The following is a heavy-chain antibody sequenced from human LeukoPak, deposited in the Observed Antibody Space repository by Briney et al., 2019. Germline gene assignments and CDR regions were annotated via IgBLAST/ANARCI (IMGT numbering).Heavy chain of an antibody. J-gene: IGHJ4*02. CDR1: GGSISSGDYY. CDR3: ARSIVGYDWNFDQ. V-gene: IGHV4-30-4*01. D-gene: IGHD1-26*01. Sequence: SETLSLTCTVSGGSISSGDYYWSWIRQPPGKSLDWIGYIYFTGSTNYNPSLESRVTMSVDTSKNQFSLYLSSVTAADTAIYYCARSIVGYDWNFDQWGQGILVTVSS. CDR2: IYFTGST.